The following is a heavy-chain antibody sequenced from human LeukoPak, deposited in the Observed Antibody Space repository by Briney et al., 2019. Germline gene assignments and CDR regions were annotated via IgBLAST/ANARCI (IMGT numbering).Heavy chain of an antibody. V-gene: IGHV4-39*07. D-gene: IGHD4-17*01. CDR1: GGSISSSSYY. CDR2: IYYSGST. CDR3: ATLRPTGIVDY. Sequence: PSETLSLTCTVSGGSISSSSYYWGWIRQPPGKGLEWIGSIYYSGSTYYIPSLKSRVTISVDTSKNQFSLKLSSVTAADTAVYYCATLRPTGIVDYWGQGTLVTVSS. J-gene: IGHJ4*02.